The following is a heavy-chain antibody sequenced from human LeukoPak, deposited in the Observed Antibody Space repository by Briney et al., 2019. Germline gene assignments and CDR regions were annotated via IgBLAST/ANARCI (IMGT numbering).Heavy chain of an antibody. V-gene: IGHV4-61*01. CDR3: ARVESYYYGMDV. CDR2: IYYSGST. J-gene: IGHJ6*02. Sequence: PSETLSLTCTVSGGSVSSGSYYWSWIRQPPGKGLGWIGYIYYSGSTNYNPSLKSRVTISVDTSKNQFSLKLSSVTAADTAVYYCARVESYYYGMDVWGQGTTVTVSS. CDR1: GGSVSSGSYY.